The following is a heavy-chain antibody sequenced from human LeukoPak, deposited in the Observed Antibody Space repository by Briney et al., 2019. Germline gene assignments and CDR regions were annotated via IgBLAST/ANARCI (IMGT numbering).Heavy chain of an antibody. Sequence: PSETLSLTCTVSGGSIRSYDWSWIRQPPGKGLEWIGYIYYSGSSNYNPSLKSRVTISVDTSKNQFSLKLSSVTAADTAVYYCARRALSAGFDYWGQGTLVTVSS. CDR3: ARRALSAGFDY. V-gene: IGHV4-59*01. CDR2: IYYSGSS. D-gene: IGHD3-3*02. CDR1: GGSIRSYD. J-gene: IGHJ4*02.